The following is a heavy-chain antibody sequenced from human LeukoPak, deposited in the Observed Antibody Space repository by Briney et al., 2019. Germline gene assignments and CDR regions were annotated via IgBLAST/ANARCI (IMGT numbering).Heavy chain of an antibody. CDR3: ARGDYGIVT. CDR1: GGSISSSSYY. CDR2: IYYSGST. D-gene: IGHD3-9*01. J-gene: IGHJ5*02. V-gene: IGHV4-39*07. Sequence: PSETLSLTCTVSGGSISSSSYYWGWIRQPPGKGLEWIGSIYYSGSTYYNPSLKSRVTISVDTSKNQFSLKLSSVTAADTAVYYCARGDYGIVTWGQGTLVTVSS.